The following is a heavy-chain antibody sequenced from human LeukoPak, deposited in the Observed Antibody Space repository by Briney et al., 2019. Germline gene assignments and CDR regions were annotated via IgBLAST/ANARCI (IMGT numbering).Heavy chain of an antibody. CDR3: VRDHLGKSPAFDY. J-gene: IGHJ4*02. Sequence: PGGSLRLTCAASGFTFSDHYMDWVRQAPGKGLEWVGRIRNKANGYTTEYAASVKVRFTISRADSKNSLYLQMNSLKTDDTAVYYCVRDHLGKSPAFDYWGQGTLVTVSS. V-gene: IGHV3-72*01. D-gene: IGHD7-27*01. CDR2: IRNKANGYTT. CDR1: GFTFSDHY.